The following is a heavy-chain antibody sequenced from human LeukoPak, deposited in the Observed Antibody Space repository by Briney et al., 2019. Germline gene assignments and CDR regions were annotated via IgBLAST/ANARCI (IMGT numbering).Heavy chain of an antibody. V-gene: IGHV4-30-4*08. CDR2: IYYSGIT. J-gene: IGHJ6*02. D-gene: IGHD4-23*01. Sequence: SETLSLTCAVYGGSFSGYYWSWIRQPPEKGLKYIGYIYYSGITFYNPSLRSRITISIDTSKNQFSLKLSSVTAADTAVYYCARDRSTVDYYGLDVWGQGTTVIVSS. CDR1: GGSFSGYY. CDR3: ARDRSTVDYYGLDV.